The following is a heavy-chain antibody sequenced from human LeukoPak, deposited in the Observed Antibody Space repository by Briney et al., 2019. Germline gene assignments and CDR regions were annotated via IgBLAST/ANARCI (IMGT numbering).Heavy chain of an antibody. J-gene: IGHJ4*02. V-gene: IGHV3-15*01. Sequence: GGSLRLSCAASGFTFSSYEMNWVRQAPGKGLEWVGRIKGKTDGGTTDYAAPVKGRFTISRDDSKNTLYLQLNSLKTEDTAVYYCTTDMGDDVPMIVATTPWGYWGQGTLVTVSS. D-gene: IGHD5-12*01. CDR3: TTDMGDDVPMIVATTPWGY. CDR2: IKGKTDGGTT. CDR1: GFTFSSYE.